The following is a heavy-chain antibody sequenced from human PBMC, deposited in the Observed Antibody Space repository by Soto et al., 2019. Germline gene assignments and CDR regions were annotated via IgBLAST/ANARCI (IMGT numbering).Heavy chain of an antibody. V-gene: IGHV4-39*01. Sequence: QLQLQESGPGLVKPSETLSLTCTVSGGSISSSSYYWGWIRQPPGKGLEWIGSIYYSGSTYYNPSLKSRVTISVDTSKNQFSLKLSSVTAADTAVYYCARRGRGGIVVDDWGQGTLVTVS. CDR3: ARRGRGGIVVDD. D-gene: IGHD3-22*01. CDR1: GGSISSSSYY. J-gene: IGHJ4*02. CDR2: IYYSGST.